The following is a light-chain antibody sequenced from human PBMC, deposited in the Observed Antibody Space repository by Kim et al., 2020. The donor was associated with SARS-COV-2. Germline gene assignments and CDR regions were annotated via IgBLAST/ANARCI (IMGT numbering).Light chain of an antibody. Sequence: LSLGERATLSCRASQSVSSIYLAWYQQKPGQAPRLLIYGASSRATGIPDRFSGSGSGTDFTLTISRLEPEDFAVYYCQQYGSSPNTFGQGTKLEI. V-gene: IGKV3-20*01. CDR2: GAS. CDR1: QSVSSIY. J-gene: IGKJ2*01. CDR3: QQYGSSPNT.